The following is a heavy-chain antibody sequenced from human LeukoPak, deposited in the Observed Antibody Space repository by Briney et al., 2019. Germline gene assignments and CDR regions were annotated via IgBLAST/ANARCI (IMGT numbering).Heavy chain of an antibody. D-gene: IGHD2-2*02. Sequence: TSGTLSLTCAVSGGSISSSNWWSWVRQSPGKGLEWIGEIYHNGTPNYNPSLKSRVTISADTFKNHFSLKLTSVTAADTAVYYCATAPILRGEGGEHYKYGMDVWGQGTTVIVSS. CDR1: GGSISSSNW. J-gene: IGHJ6*02. V-gene: IGHV4-4*02. CDR2: IYHNGTP. CDR3: ATAPILRGEGGEHYKYGMDV.